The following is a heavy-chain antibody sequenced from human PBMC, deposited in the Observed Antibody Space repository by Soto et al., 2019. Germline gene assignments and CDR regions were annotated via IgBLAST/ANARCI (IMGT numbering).Heavy chain of an antibody. CDR3: ARDLGGSWRPDYYYYGMDV. Sequence: SVKVSCKASGGTFSSYAISWVRQAPGQGLERMGGIIPIFGTANYAQKFQGRVTITADESTSTAYMEPSSLRSESTAVYYCARDLGGSWRPDYYYYGMDVWGQGTPVTVSS. J-gene: IGHJ6*02. D-gene: IGHD1-26*01. CDR2: IIPIFGTA. V-gene: IGHV1-69*13. CDR1: GGTFSSYA.